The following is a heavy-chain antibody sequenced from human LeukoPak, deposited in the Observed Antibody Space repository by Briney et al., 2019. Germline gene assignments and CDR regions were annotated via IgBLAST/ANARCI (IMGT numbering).Heavy chain of an antibody. CDR3: ARVVYGDLWNWFDP. CDR2: ISTTSRYI. Sequence: GGSLRLSCAASGFTFSTYDMNWVRQAPGKGLEWVSSISTTSRYIYYADSVRGRFTISRDNAKNTLYLQMNNLRAEDTAVYYCARVVYGDLWNWFDPWGQGTLVTVSS. V-gene: IGHV3-21*01. D-gene: IGHD4-17*01. CDR1: GFTFSTYD. J-gene: IGHJ5*02.